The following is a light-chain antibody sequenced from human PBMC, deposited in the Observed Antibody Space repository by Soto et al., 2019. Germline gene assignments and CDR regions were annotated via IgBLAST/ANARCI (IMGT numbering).Light chain of an antibody. CDR3: SSYTSSNTEV. V-gene: IGLV2-14*01. CDR2: EVY. CDR1: SSDVGGYNY. Sequence: QSVLTQPASVSGSPGQSITISCTGTSSDVGGYNYVSWYQQYPGKVPKLMIYEVYTRPSGVSHRFSGSKSGNTASLTISGLQAEDEADYYCSSYTSSNTEVFGSGTKVTAL. J-gene: IGLJ1*01.